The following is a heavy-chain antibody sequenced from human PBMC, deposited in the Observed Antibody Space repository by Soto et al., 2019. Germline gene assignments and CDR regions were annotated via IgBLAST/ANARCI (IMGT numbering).Heavy chain of an antibody. J-gene: IGHJ5*02. V-gene: IGHV4-61*03. CDR1: GDSVTSGSYY. CDR2: ISYTGRT. Sequence: SETLSLTCIVSGDSVTSGSYYWTWLRQPPGKGLEWIGYISYTGRTKYNPSLQSRVTISVDTSKNDFSLNLSSVTAADTAVYYCARGPSLSGSYYWFDPWGQGTLVTVSS. D-gene: IGHD1-26*01. CDR3: ARGPSLSGSYYWFDP.